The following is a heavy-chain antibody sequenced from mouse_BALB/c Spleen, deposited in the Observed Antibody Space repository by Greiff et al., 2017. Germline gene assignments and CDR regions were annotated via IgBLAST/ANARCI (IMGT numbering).Heavy chain of an antibody. CDR3: ARRDYYRYDVGYYAMDY. D-gene: IGHD2-14*01. Sequence: EVQVVESGPSLVKPSQTLSLTCSVTGDSITSGYWNWIRKFPGNKLEYMGYISYSGSTYYNPSLKSRISITRDTSKNQYYLQLNSVTTEDTATYYCARRDYYRYDVGYYAMDYWGQGTSVTVSS. CDR2: ISYSGST. V-gene: IGHV3-8*02. CDR1: GDSITSGY. J-gene: IGHJ4*01.